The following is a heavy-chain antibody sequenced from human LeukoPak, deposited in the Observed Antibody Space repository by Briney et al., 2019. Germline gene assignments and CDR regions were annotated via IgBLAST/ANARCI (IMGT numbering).Heavy chain of an antibody. J-gene: IGHJ4*02. CDR1: GGSISSSSYY. CDR3: AGCGSYFRIGCDY. CDR2: IYYSGST. V-gene: IGHV4-39*01. D-gene: IGHD1-26*01. Sequence: SETLSLTCTVSGGSISSSSYYWGWIRQPPGKGLEWIGSIYYSGSTYYNPSLKSRVTISVDTSKNQFSLKLSSVTAADTAVYYCAGCGSYFRIGCDYWGQGTLVTVSS.